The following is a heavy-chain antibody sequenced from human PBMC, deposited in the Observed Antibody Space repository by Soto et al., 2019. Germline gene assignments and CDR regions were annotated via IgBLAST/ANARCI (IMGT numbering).Heavy chain of an antibody. D-gene: IGHD4-17*01. CDR2: IYYSGNT. Sequence: QVQLQESGPGLVKPSETLSLTCSVSGGSISSYYWSWIRQPPGKGLEWIGYIYYSGNTNYNPSLKSRVTISVDTSKEQFSLKLSSVTAADTAVYYWARADYGDYVGANYFDYWGQGTLVTVSS. J-gene: IGHJ4*02. CDR3: ARADYGDYVGANYFDY. V-gene: IGHV4-59*01. CDR1: GGSISSYY.